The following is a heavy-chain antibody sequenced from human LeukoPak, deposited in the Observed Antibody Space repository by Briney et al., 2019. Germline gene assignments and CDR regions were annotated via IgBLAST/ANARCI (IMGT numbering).Heavy chain of an antibody. Sequence: PSETLSLXCTVSGGSNSSSSYYWGWIRQPPGKGQEWIGSIYYSGVTYYNPSLKSRVTISVDTSKNQFSLKLSPVPAADTAVYYCPRRAGEYQLLYRNYYYYMDVWGKGTTVTVSS. D-gene: IGHD2-2*02. CDR1: GGSNSSSSYY. CDR3: PRRAGEYQLLYRNYYYYMDV. V-gene: IGHV4-39*01. CDR2: IYYSGVT. J-gene: IGHJ6*03.